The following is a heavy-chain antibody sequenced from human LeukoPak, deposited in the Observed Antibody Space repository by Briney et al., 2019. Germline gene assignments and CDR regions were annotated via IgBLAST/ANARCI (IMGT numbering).Heavy chain of an antibody. Sequence: KPSETLSLTCAVYGVSFSGYYWSWIRQPPGKGLEWIGEISHSGSTNYNPSLKSRVTISVDTSKNQFSLKLSSVTAADTAVYYCARGRDCSSTSCYLSRYYYYGMDVWGKGTTVTVSS. CDR2: ISHSGST. CDR3: ARGRDCSSTSCYLSRYYYYGMDV. V-gene: IGHV4-34*01. D-gene: IGHD2-2*01. J-gene: IGHJ6*04. CDR1: GVSFSGYY.